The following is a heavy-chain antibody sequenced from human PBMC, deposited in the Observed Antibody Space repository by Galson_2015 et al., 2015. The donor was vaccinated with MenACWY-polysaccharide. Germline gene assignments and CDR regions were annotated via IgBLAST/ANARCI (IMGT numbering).Heavy chain of an antibody. Sequence: LRLSCAASGFTFTSYALSWVRQAPGKGLEWVSAIRSSGANTYYADSVKGRFTISRDNSKNTLYLQMNSLRAGDTAVYYCAKDSTDFWSVAGRFDHWGQGTLVTVSS. D-gene: IGHD3-3*01. CDR3: AKDSTDFWSVAGRFDH. CDR2: IRSSGANT. CDR1: GFTFTSYA. V-gene: IGHV3-23*01. J-gene: IGHJ5*02.